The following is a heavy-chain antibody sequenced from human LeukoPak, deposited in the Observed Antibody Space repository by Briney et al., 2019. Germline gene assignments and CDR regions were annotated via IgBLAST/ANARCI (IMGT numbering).Heavy chain of an antibody. J-gene: IGHJ6*03. CDR1: GYTFTSFG. Sequence: ASVKVSCKASGYTFTSFGISWVRQAPGRRLTWMGWISAYNGNTDHAQNFQGRVTMTTDTSTSTAYMELRSLGSDDTAVYYCARDLGYYASGTYARDYYYYMDVWGKGTTVTVSS. CDR3: ARDLGYYASGTYARDYYYYMDV. V-gene: IGHV1-18*01. D-gene: IGHD3-10*01. CDR2: ISAYNGNT.